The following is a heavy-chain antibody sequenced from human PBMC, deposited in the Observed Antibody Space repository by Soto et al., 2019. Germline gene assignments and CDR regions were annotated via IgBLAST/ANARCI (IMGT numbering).Heavy chain of an antibody. CDR3: ARRAGYCSSTSCFTPYNWFDP. CDR1: GGTFSGYA. J-gene: IGHJ5*02. V-gene: IGHV1-69*13. CDR2: IIPIFGTA. Sequence: ASVKVSCKASGGTFSGYAISWVRQAPGQGLEWMGGIIPIFGTANYAQKFQGRVTITADESTSTAYMELSSLRSEDTAVYYCARRAGYCSSTSCFTPYNWFDPWGQGTLVTVSS. D-gene: IGHD2-2*01.